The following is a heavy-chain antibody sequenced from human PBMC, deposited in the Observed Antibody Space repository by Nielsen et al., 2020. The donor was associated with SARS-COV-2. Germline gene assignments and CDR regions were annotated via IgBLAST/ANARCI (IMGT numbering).Heavy chain of an antibody. D-gene: IGHD6-19*01. J-gene: IGHJ3*02. CDR2: IYYSGST. CDR1: GGSISSSSYY. Sequence: SETLSLTCTVSGGSISSSSYYWGWIRQPPGKGLEWIGSIYYSGSTYYNPSLKSRVTISVDTSKNQFSLKLSSVTAADTAVYYCASRLVVAGWSAFDIWGQGTMVTVSS. V-gene: IGHV4-39*07. CDR3: ASRLVVAGWSAFDI.